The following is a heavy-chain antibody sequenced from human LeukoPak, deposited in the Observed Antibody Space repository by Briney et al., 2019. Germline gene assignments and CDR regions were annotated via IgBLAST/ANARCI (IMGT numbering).Heavy chain of an antibody. D-gene: IGHD1-26*01. CDR3: ARGPYSGSYPVDY. J-gene: IGHJ4*02. Sequence: PGGSLRLSCAASGFTFSSYAMHWVRQAPGKGLEWVAVLSYDGSNKYYADSVKGRFTISRDNSKNTLYLQMNSLRAEDTAVYYCARGPYSGSYPVDYWGQGTLVTVSS. CDR2: LSYDGSNK. V-gene: IGHV3-30*04. CDR1: GFTFSSYA.